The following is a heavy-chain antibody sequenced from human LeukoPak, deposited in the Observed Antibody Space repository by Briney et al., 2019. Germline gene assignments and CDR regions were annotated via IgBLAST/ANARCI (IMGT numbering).Heavy chain of an antibody. D-gene: IGHD6-19*01. CDR2: IYYSGST. V-gene: IGHV4-59*01. CDR3: ARLNDIAVAGSPKDWYFDL. Sequence: PSETLSLTCTVSGGSISSYYWNWIRQAPGKGLEWIGYIYYSGSTNYNPSLKSRVALSVDTSKMQFSLKLSSVTAADTAVYYCARLNDIAVAGSPKDWYFDLWGRGTLVTVSS. J-gene: IGHJ2*01. CDR1: GGSISSYY.